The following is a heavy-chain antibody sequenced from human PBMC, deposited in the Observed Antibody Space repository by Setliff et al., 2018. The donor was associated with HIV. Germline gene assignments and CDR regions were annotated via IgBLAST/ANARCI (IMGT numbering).Heavy chain of an antibody. CDR1: GYTFTSYA. J-gene: IGHJ4*02. Sequence: ASVKVSCKASGYTFTSYAMHWVRQAPGQRLEWMGWINAGNGNTKYSQKFQGRVTITRDTSASTAYMELSSLRSEDTAVYYCARVYGYDSSGGSTYYTDTVKGRFIISRDNAKNSLYLQMNSLRGEDTAVYYCTTCTAWYPGIFDYWGQGTLVTVSS. CDR3: ARVYGYDSSGGSTYYTDTVKGRFIISRDNAKNSLYLQMNSLRGEDTAVYYCTTCTAWYPGIFDY. D-gene: IGHD3-22*01. CDR2: INAGNGNT. V-gene: IGHV1-3*01.